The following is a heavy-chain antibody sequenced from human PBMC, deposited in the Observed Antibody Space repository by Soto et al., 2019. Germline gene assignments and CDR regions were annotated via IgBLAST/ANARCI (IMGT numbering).Heavy chain of an antibody. J-gene: IGHJ4*02. CDR1: GFTFSSFW. V-gene: IGHV3-7*01. CDR2: IKEDGSER. CDR3: VRVYQNF. D-gene: IGHD3-16*02. Sequence: EVQLVESGGDLVQPGGSLRLSCAASGFTFSSFWMTWVRQAPGKGLEWVASIKEDGSERNYVDSVKDRFTISRDNAKNSVYLQMNNLRAEDTAVYYCVRVYQNFWGQGTLVTVSS.